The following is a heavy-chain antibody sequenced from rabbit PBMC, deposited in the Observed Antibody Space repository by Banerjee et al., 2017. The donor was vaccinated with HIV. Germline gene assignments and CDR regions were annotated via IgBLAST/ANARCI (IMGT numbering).Heavy chain of an antibody. J-gene: IGHJ4*01. CDR1: GFSFSNKYV. CDR2: IYTGSGSA. Sequence: QEQLEESGGGLVQPEGSLTLTCTASGFSFSNKYVMCWVRQAPGKGLEWIACIYTGSGSALYVNWAKGRFTISKASWTTVTLQMTSLTAADTATYFCARGWITMTMNLWGPGTLVTVS. CDR3: ARGWITMTMNL. V-gene: IGHV1S45*01. D-gene: IGHD2-1*01.